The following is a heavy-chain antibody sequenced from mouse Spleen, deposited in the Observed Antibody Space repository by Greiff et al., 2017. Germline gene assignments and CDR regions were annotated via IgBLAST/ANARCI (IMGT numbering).Heavy chain of an antibody. D-gene: IGHD3-3*01. J-gene: IGHJ1*03. V-gene: IGHV5-4*01. Sequence: EVQRVESGGGLVKPGGSLKLSCAASGFTFSSYAMSWVRQTPEKRLEWVATISDGGSYTYYPDNVKGRFTISRDNAKNNLYLQMSHLKSEDTAMYYCAREGEGRYFDVWGTGTTVTVSS. CDR3: AREGEGRYFDV. CDR2: ISDGGSYT. CDR1: GFTFSSYA.